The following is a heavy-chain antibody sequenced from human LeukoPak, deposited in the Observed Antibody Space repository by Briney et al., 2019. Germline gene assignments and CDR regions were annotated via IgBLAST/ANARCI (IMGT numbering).Heavy chain of an antibody. CDR3: ARDQEGFDY. J-gene: IGHJ4*02. CDR2: IYPRDGST. Sequence: ASVKVSCKASGYTFTSNYIHWERQAPGQGLEWMGMIYPRDGSTSYAQKFQGRVTVTRDTSTSTVHMELSGLRSEDTAVYYCARDQEGFDYWGQGTLVTVSS. V-gene: IGHV1-46*01. CDR1: GYTFTSNY.